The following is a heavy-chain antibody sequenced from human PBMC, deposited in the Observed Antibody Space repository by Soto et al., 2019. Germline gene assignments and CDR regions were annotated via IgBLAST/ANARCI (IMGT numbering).Heavy chain of an antibody. CDR3: ARQRRLRFLEWLFSVRRRNWFDP. CDR1: GFNFDNYW. V-gene: IGHV3-7*01. CDR2: IKQDGSDK. D-gene: IGHD3-3*01. Sequence: QTGGSLRLSCAASGFNFDNYWMAWVRQAPGKGLEWVANIKQDGSDKNYVDSVKGRFTISRDNAKNSLYLQMNSLRAEDSAVYYCARQRRLRFLEWLFSVRRRNWFDPWGKGTLVTVSS. J-gene: IGHJ5*02.